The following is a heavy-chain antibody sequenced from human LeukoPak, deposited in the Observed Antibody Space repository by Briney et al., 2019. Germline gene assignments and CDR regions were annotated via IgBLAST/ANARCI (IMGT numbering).Heavy chain of an antibody. D-gene: IGHD6-13*01. Sequence: GASVKVSCKASGGTFSSYAISWVRQAPGQGLERMGGIIPIFGTANYAQKFQGRVTITADESTSTAYMELSSLRSEDTAVYYCARVGYSSSWYGNNFDYWGQGTLVTVPS. CDR2: IIPIFGTA. CDR3: ARVGYSSSWYGNNFDY. V-gene: IGHV1-69*13. J-gene: IGHJ4*02. CDR1: GGTFSSYA.